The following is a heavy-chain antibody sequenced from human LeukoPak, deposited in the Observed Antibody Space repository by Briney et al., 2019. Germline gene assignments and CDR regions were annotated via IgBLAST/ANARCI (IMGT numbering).Heavy chain of an antibody. CDR1: GYPFINFA. J-gene: IGHJ4*02. CDR2: INAGNGKT. V-gene: IGHV1-3*01. D-gene: IGHD3-22*01. CDR3: ARDLGVVVIPTGEYFFDY. Sequence: ASVKVSCKASGYPFINFAIHWVRQAPGHRLEWMGWINAGNGKTKYSQKFQGRVTFTRDTSASTAYMYLSSLRSEDAAVYYCARDLGVVVIPTGEYFFDYWGQGTLVTVSS.